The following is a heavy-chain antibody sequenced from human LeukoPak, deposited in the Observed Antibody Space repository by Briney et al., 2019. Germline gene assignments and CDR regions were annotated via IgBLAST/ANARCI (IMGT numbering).Heavy chain of an antibody. J-gene: IGHJ3*02. V-gene: IGHV3-23*01. CDR2: ISGSGDST. D-gene: IGHD4-17*01. CDR3: ARDRDYGDYVGAFDI. CDR1: GVTFSSFA. Sequence: GGSLRLSCAASGVTFSSFAVTWVRQAPGKGLEWVSVISGSGDSTYYADSVKGRFTISRDNAKNSLYLQMNSLRAEDTAVYYCARDRDYGDYVGAFDIWGQGTMVTVSS.